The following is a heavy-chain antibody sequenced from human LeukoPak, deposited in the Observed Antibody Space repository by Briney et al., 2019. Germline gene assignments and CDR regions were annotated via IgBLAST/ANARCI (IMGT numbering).Heavy chain of an antibody. D-gene: IGHD3-10*01. V-gene: IGHV3-23*01. Sequence: HPGGSLRLSCAASGFTFSSYAMSWVRQAPGKGLEWVSAISGSGGSTYYADSVKGRFTISRDNPKNSLYLQMNSLRADDTAVYYCARFAAGGSYYYYMDVWGKGTTVTVSS. CDR1: GFTFSSYA. CDR2: ISGSGGST. J-gene: IGHJ6*03. CDR3: ARFAAGGSYYYYMDV.